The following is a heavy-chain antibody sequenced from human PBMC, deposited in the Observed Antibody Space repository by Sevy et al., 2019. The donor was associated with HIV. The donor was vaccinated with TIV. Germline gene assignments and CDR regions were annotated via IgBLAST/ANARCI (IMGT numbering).Heavy chain of an antibody. V-gene: IGHV3-11*06. Sequence: GGSLRLSCAVSGFTFSDYNITWIRQSPGKGLEWVSYISSGSSYTNYANSVKGRFTISRDNAKNSLYLEIHTLRPEDTAVYYCARSRSNYADYYFDYWGQGTVVTVSS. CDR2: ISSGSSYT. D-gene: IGHD4-17*01. J-gene: IGHJ4*02. CDR1: GFTFSDYN. CDR3: ARSRSNYADYYFDY.